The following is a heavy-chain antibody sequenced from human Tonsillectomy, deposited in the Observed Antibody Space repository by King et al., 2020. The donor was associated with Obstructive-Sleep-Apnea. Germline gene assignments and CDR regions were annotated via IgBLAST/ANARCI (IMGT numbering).Heavy chain of an antibody. CDR3: ARQGVAGATTAVSDY. J-gene: IGHJ4*02. Sequence: QLVQSGAEVKKPGESLKISCKGSGYSFTSYWIGWVRQMPGKGLEWMGIIYPGDSDTRYSPSFQGQVTISADQSISTAFLQWSSLKASDTAMYYCARQGVAGATTAVSDYWGQGTLVTVSS. CDR1: GYSFTSYW. CDR2: IYPGDSDT. V-gene: IGHV5-51*01. D-gene: IGHD1-26*01.